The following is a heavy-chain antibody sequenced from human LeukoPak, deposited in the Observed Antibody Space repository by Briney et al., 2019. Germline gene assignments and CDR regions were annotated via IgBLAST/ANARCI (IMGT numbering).Heavy chain of an antibody. CDR3: ARDPAGANWFDP. V-gene: IGHV4-4*07. CDR2: IYTSGST. CDR1: GGSFSGYY. Sequence: PSETLSLTCAVYGGSFSGYYWSWIRQPAGKGLEWIGRIYTSGSTNYNPSLKSRVTMSVDTSKNQFSLKLSSVTAADTAVYYCARDPAGANWFDPWGQGTLVTVSS. D-gene: IGHD1-26*01. J-gene: IGHJ5*02.